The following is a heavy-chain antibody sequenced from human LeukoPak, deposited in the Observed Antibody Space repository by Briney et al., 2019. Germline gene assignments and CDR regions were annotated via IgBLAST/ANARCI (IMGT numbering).Heavy chain of an antibody. CDR1: GGSISSYY. D-gene: IGHD2-2*01. CDR3: ARVESTSCFDY. CDR2: IYYSGST. J-gene: IGHJ4*02. Sequence: PSQTLSLTCTVSGGSISSYYWSWIRQPPGKGLEWIGYIYYSGSTNYNPSLKSRVTVSEDTSKNQFSLKLSSVTAADTAVYYCARVESTSCFDYWGQGTLVTVSS. V-gene: IGHV4-59*01.